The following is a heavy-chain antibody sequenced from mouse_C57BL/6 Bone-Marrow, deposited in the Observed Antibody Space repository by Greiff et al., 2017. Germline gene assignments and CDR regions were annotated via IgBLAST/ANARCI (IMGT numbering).Heavy chain of an antibody. J-gene: IGHJ1*03. CDR2: IYPGSGST. CDR1: GYTFTSYW. CDR3: ARAWLPYWYFDV. D-gene: IGHD2-2*01. Sequence: QVHVKQPGAELVKPGASVKMSCKASGYTFTSYWITWVKQRPGQGLEWIGDIYPGSGSTNYNEKFKSKATLTVDTSSSTAYMQLSSLTSEDSAVYYCARAWLPYWYFDVWGTGTTVTVSS. V-gene: IGHV1-55*01.